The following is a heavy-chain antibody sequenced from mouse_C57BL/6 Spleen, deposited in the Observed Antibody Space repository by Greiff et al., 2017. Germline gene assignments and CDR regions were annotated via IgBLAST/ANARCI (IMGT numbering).Heavy chain of an antibody. D-gene: IGHD1-1*01. CDR2: IDPSDSYT. V-gene: IGHV1-69*01. CDR1: GYTFTSYW. J-gene: IGHJ3*01. CDR3: ARRYYYGSSWDY. Sequence: VQLQQSGAELVMPGASVKLSCKASGYTFTSYWMHWVKQRPGQGLEWIGEIDPSDSYTNYNQKFKGKSTLTVDKSSSTAYMQLSSLTSEDSAVYYCARRYYYGSSWDYWGQGTLVTVSA.